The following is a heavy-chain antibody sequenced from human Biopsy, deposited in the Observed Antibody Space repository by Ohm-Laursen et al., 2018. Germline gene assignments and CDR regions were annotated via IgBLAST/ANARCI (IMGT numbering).Heavy chain of an antibody. CDR1: SYTFTDYN. Sequence: SSVKVSCKASSYTFTDYNIHWMRQAPGQGLEWLGYINCKTGATNYTQKFQGTVTMTRDTSISTAYLALGSLRSADTAIYYCARDPLNGHKHFDYWGQGSLVTVSS. CDR2: INCKTGAT. V-gene: IGHV1-2*02. J-gene: IGHJ4*02. D-gene: IGHD2-8*01. CDR3: ARDPLNGHKHFDY.